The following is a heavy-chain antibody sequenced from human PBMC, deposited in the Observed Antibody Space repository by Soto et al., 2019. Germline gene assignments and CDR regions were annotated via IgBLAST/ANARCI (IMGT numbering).Heavy chain of an antibody. D-gene: IGHD6-13*01. CDR3: TTFSSWSFYCYYGMDV. V-gene: IGHV3-15*07. Sequence: EVQLVESGGGLVKPGGSLRLSCAASGFTFSNAWMNWVRQAPGKGLEWVGRIKSKTDGGTTDYAAPVKGRFTISRDDSKNTLYLQMNSLKTEDTALYYCTTFSSWSFYCYYGMDVWGQGTTVTVSS. CDR1: GFTFSNAW. J-gene: IGHJ6*02. CDR2: IKSKTDGGTT.